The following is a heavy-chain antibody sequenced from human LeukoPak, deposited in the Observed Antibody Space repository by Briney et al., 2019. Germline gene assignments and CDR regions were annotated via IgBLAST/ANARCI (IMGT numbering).Heavy chain of an antibody. V-gene: IGHV3-48*03. CDR3: ARDASRTGTT. Sequence: GGSLRLSCAASGFTFSSYEMNWVRQAPGKGLEWVSYISSSGSTIYYADSVKGRFTISRDNAKNSVYLQMNSLRGEDTAVYYCARDASRTGTTWGQGTLATVSS. J-gene: IGHJ5*02. CDR1: GFTFSSYE. CDR2: ISSSGSTI. D-gene: IGHD1-1*01.